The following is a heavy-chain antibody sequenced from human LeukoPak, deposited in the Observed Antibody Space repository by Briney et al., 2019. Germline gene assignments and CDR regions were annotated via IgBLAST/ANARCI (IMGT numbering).Heavy chain of an antibody. CDR3: ASDYYDSSGYYRETDY. J-gene: IGHJ4*02. CDR2: IWYGGSNK. D-gene: IGHD3-22*01. Sequence: GGSLRLSCAASGFTFSSYGMHWVRQAPGKGLEWVAVIWYGGSNKYYADSAKGRFTISRDNSKNTLYLQMNSLRAEDTAVYYCASDYYDSSGYYRETDYWGQGTLVTVSS. V-gene: IGHV3-33*01. CDR1: GFTFSSYG.